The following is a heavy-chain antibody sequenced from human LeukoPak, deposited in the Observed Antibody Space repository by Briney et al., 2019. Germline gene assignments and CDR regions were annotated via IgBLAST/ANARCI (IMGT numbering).Heavy chain of an antibody. CDR3: ARGGPAAGRFDY. Sequence: GGSLRLSCAASGFTVSSNYMSWVRQAPGKGLEWVSVIYSGGSAYYADSVKGRFTISRDNSKNTLYPQMNSLRAEDTAVYYCARGGPAAGRFDYWGQGTLVTVSS. D-gene: IGHD6-13*01. CDR1: GFTVSSNY. V-gene: IGHV3-66*01. CDR2: IYSGGSA. J-gene: IGHJ4*02.